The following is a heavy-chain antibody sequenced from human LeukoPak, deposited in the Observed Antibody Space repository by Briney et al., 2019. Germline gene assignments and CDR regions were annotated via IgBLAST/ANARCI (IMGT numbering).Heavy chain of an antibody. J-gene: IGHJ4*02. Sequence: PSETLSLTCTVSGGSISSYYWSWIRQPPGKGLEWIGYIYYRGSTNYNPSLKSRVTISVDTSKNQFSLKLSSVTAADTAVYYCARMAVAGTFDYWGQGTLVTVSS. CDR2: IYYRGST. CDR3: ARMAVAGTFDY. V-gene: IGHV4-59*08. D-gene: IGHD6-19*01. CDR1: GGSISSYY.